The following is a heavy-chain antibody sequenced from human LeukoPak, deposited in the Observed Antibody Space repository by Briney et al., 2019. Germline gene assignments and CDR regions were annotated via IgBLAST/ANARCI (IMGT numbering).Heavy chain of an antibody. V-gene: IGHV3-7*01. D-gene: IGHD2-15*01. CDR1: GFTLNSYY. J-gene: IGHJ1*01. CDR3: ARGGSRSGYCPH. CDR2: IKQDGSEK. Sequence: GSLRLSCVASGFTLNSYYMTWVRQAPGKGLEWVANIKQDGSEKNYVDSVMGRFTISRDNAKNSLYLQMNSLRVEDTAVYYCARGGSRSGYCPHWGQGTLVTVSS.